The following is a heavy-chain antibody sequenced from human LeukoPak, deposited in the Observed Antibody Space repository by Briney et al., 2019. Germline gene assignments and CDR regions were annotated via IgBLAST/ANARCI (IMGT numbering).Heavy chain of an antibody. CDR3: AKGGYYERPWYFDY. D-gene: IGHD3-22*01. J-gene: IGHJ4*02. V-gene: IGHV3-30*18. Sequence: GGSLRLSCAASGFTFRNYGMHCLRQAPGKGLEWVAVISEDGSNIHYADSVRGRFTIARDNSKNALYLQMNSLRAEDTAVYYCAKGGYYERPWYFDYWGQGTLVTVSS. CDR2: ISEDGSNI. CDR1: GFTFRNYG.